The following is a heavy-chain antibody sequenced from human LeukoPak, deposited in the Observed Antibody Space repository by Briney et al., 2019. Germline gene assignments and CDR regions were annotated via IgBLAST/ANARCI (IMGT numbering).Heavy chain of an antibody. Sequence: SETLSLTCTVSGGSISSYYWSWTRQPAGKGLEWIGRIYVSGSTNYNPSLTSRVTMSIDTSKNQFSLKLTFVTAADTAVYYCAREVVDATPSRDYYYYMDVWGKGTTVTVSS. V-gene: IGHV4-4*07. J-gene: IGHJ6*03. CDR3: AREVVDATPSRDYYYYMDV. D-gene: IGHD2-15*01. CDR2: IYVSGST. CDR1: GGSISSYY.